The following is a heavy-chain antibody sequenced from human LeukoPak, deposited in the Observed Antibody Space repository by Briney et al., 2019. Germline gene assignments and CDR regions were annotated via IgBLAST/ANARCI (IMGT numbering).Heavy chain of an antibody. Sequence: SETLSLTCAVYGGSFSGYYWSWIRQPPGKGLEWIGEINHSGSTNYNPSLKSRVTISVDTSKNQFSLKLSSVTAADTAVYYCAKGERPLDYWGQETLVTVSS. J-gene: IGHJ4*02. CDR1: GGSFSGYY. CDR2: INHSGST. V-gene: IGHV4-34*01. CDR3: AKGERPLDY.